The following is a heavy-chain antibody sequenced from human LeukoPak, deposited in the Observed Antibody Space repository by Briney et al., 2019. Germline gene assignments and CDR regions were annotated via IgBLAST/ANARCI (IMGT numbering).Heavy chain of an antibody. CDR1: GVSISSGGYY. V-gene: IGHV4-61*08. Sequence: KPSETLSLTCTVSGVSISSGGYYWSWIRQPPGKGLEWIGYIYYSGSTNYNPSLKSRVTISVDTSKNQFSLKLSSVTAADTAVYYCARETRAVAGDFDYWGQGTLVTVSS. CDR2: IYYSGST. J-gene: IGHJ4*02. CDR3: ARETRAVAGDFDY. D-gene: IGHD6-19*01.